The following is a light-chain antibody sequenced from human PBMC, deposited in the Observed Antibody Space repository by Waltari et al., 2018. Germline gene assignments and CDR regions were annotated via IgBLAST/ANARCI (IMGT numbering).Light chain of an antibody. J-gene: IGKJ4*01. V-gene: IGKV4-1*01. CDR1: QSVLYSSNNKNY. Sequence: DIVMTQSPDSLAVSLGERATINCKSSQSVLYSSNNKNYLAWYQQKPGQPPKRLIYWVSTRESGVPDRFSGSGSGTDFTLTISSLQAEDVAVYYCQQYYSTLTFGGGTK. CDR2: WVS. CDR3: QQYYSTLT.